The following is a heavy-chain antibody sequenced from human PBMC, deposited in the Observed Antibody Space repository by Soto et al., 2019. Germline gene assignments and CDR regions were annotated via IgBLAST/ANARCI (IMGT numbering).Heavy chain of an antibody. D-gene: IGHD3-10*01. CDR1: GYTLTGYY. V-gene: IGHV1-2*04. Sequence: ASVKVSCKASGYTLTGYYMHWVRQAPGQGLEWMGWINPNSGGTNCAQKFQGWVTMTRDTSISTAYMELSRLRSDDTAVYYCARDYGSGNGYYFDYRGQRTPVTVSS. CDR3: ARDYGSGNGYYFDY. CDR2: INPNSGGT. J-gene: IGHJ4*02.